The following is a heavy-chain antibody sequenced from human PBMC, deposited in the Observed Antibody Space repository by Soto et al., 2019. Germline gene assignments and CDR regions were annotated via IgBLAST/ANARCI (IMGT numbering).Heavy chain of an antibody. Sequence: SETLSLTCTVSGGSMTSYYWTWIRQPAGKGLEWIGRVYSSGGTHYNPSLKSRVTISLDTSKNQFSLRLLSVTDADTAAYFCARGQRFSDWFDPWGQGTLVTVSS. CDR3: ARGQRFSDWFDP. CDR2: VYSSGGT. D-gene: IGHD3-3*01. CDR1: GGSMTSYY. J-gene: IGHJ5*02. V-gene: IGHV4-4*07.